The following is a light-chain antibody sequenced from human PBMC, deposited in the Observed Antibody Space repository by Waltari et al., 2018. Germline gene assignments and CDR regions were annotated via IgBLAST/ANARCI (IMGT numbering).Light chain of an antibody. CDR2: EVS. CDR1: QSLLQSDGYIY. CDR3: MQYTHWPHT. J-gene: IGKJ2*01. Sequence: DAVLTQSPVSPPVTLGEPASISCTPSQSLLQSDGYIYLNWFHQRPGQSPRRLFYEVSKRDFGVPDRFSASGSGTDFTLKISRVEAEDVGIYYCMQYTHWPHTFGQGTKLEIK. V-gene: IGKV2-30*02.